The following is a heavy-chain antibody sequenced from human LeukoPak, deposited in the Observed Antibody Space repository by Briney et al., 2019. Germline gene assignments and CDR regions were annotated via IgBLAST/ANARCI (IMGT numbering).Heavy chain of an antibody. D-gene: IGHD3-22*01. CDR3: ARGGQYISGYYFDF. CDR1: GFTFNTYE. CDR2: ITSSASTV. V-gene: IGHV3-48*03. Sequence: GGSLRLSCAASGFTFNTYEMSWVRQAPGKGLEWLSYITSSASTVYYADSVKGRFTVSRDNARNSLYLQMNSLRADDTAVYYCARGGQYISGYYFDFWGQGTLLTVSS. J-gene: IGHJ4*02.